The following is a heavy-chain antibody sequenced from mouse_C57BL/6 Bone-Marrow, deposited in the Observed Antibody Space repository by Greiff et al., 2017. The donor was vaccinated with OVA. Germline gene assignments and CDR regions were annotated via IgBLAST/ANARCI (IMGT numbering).Heavy chain of an antibody. CDR2: INPNNGGT. D-gene: IGHD2-1*01. J-gene: IGHJ2*01. CDR3: ARLDYGKGYFDY. V-gene: IGHV1-18*01. CDR1: GYTFTDYN. Sequence: EVKLQESGPELVKPGASVKIPCKASGYTFTDYNMDWVKQSHGKSLEWIGDINPNNGGTIYNQKFKGKATLTVDKSSSTAYMELRSLTSEDTAVYYCARLDYGKGYFDYWGQGTTLTVSS.